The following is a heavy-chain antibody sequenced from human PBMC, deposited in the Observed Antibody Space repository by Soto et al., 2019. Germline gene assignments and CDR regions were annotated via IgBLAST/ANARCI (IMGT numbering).Heavy chain of an antibody. D-gene: IGHD6-19*01. CDR2: IIPIFGTA. CDR1: GGTFSSYA. CDR3: ARRGAVAVAGIPIPHSYSFDY. J-gene: IGHJ4*02. V-gene: IGHV1-69*01. Sequence: QVQLVQSGAEVKKPGSSVKVSCKASGGTFSSYAISWVRQAPGQGLEWMGGIIPIFGTAKYAQKFQGRVTITADESTSTAYMELSSLRSEDTAVYYCARRGAVAVAGIPIPHSYSFDYWGQGNLVTVSS.